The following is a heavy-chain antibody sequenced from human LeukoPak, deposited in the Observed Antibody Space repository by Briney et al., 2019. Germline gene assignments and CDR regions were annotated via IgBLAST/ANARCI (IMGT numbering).Heavy chain of an antibody. V-gene: IGHV4-34*01. CDR3: ARGLEYSSSWHTISWFDP. Sequence: PSETLSLTCAVYGGSFSGYYWSWIRQPPGKGPEWIGEINHSGSTNYNPSLKSRVTISVDTSKNQFSLKLSSVTAADTAVYYCARGLEYSSSWHTISWFDPWGQGTLVTVSS. J-gene: IGHJ5*02. CDR2: INHSGST. D-gene: IGHD6-13*01. CDR1: GGSFSGYY.